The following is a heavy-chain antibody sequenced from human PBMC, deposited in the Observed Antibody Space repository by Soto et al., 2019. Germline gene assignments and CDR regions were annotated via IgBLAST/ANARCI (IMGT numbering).Heavy chain of an antibody. V-gene: IGHV4-4*02. CDR2: IYHSGST. J-gene: IGHJ4*02. Sequence: QVQLQELGPGLVKPSGTLSLTCAVSSGSISSSNWWSWVRQPPGKGLEWIGEIYHSGSTNYNPSLKSRVTISVDKSKNQFSLKLSSVTAADTAVYYCASFMAYDFWSGYDLDYWGQGTLVTVSS. D-gene: IGHD3-3*01. CDR3: ASFMAYDFWSGYDLDY. CDR1: SGSISSSNW.